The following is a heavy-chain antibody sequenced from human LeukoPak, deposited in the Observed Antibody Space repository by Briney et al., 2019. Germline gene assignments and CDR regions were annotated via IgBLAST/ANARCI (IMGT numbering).Heavy chain of an antibody. CDR2: INHSGST. J-gene: IGHJ5*02. CDR3: ARGGKAARHWFDP. Sequence: SETLSLTCTVSGGSISSYYWSWIRQPPGKRLEWIGEINHSGSTNYNPSLKSRVTISVDTSKNQFSLKLSSVTAADTAVYYCARGGKAARHWFDPWGQGTLVTVSS. V-gene: IGHV4-34*01. D-gene: IGHD6-13*01. CDR1: GGSISSYY.